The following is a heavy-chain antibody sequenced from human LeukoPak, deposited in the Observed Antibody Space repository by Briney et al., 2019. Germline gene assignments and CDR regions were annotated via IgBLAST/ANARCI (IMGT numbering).Heavy chain of an antibody. D-gene: IGHD6-13*01. V-gene: IGHV3-20*04. CDR2: INWNGGST. Sequence: GGSLRLSCAASGFTFDDYGMSWVRQAPGKGLEWVSGINWNGGSTGYADSVKGRFTISRDNAKNSLYLQMNSLRAEDTALYYCARPNSSSWYSSFDYWGQGTLVTVSS. J-gene: IGHJ4*02. CDR3: ARPNSSSWYSSFDY. CDR1: GFTFDDYG.